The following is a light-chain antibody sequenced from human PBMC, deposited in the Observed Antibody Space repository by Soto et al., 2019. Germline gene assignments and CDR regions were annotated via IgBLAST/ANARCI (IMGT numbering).Light chain of an antibody. CDR2: EVS. CDR3: SSYAGSNNYVV. V-gene: IGLV2-8*01. Sequence: QSALTQPPSASGSPGQSVTISCTGTSSDVGGYNYVSWYQQHPGKAPKLMIYEVSKRPSGVPDRFSGSKSGNTASLTGSGLKAEDEADYYCSSYAGSNNYVVFGGGTKLAVL. CDR1: SSDVGGYNY. J-gene: IGLJ2*01.